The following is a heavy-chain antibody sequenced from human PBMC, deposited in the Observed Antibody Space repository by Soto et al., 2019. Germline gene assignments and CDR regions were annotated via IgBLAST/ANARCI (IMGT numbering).Heavy chain of an antibody. D-gene: IGHD1-1*01. J-gene: IGHJ5*02. CDR1: DASISGFY. CDR3: VRDGTNTLRNWFSP. V-gene: IGHV4-4*07. Sequence: SETLSLTCTVSDASISGFYWRWIRKSAGKGLEWIGRIYATGTTDYNTSLTSRVMLSVDMSKKQFSLKLSYVTAAESVVSTCVRDGTNTLRNWFSPCGQGIRITFCS. CDR2: IYATGTT.